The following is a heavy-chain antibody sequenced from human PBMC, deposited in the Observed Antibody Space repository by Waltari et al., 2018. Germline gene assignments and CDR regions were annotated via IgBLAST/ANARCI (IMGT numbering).Heavy chain of an antibody. Sequence: QITLKESGPTLVKPTQTLTLTCTFSGFSLSTSGVGVGWIRQPPGKALEWLALIYWNDDKRYSPSLKSRLTSTKDTSKNQVVLTMTNMDTVDTATYYCARSYYDFWSGYPDYYYYYMDVWGKGTTVTISS. V-gene: IGHV2-5*01. J-gene: IGHJ6*03. CDR1: GFSLSTSGVG. CDR2: IYWNDDK. CDR3: ARSYYDFWSGYPDYYYYYMDV. D-gene: IGHD3-3*01.